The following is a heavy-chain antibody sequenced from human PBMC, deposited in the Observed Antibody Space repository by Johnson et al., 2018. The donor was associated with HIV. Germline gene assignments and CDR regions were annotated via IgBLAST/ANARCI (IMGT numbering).Heavy chain of an antibody. J-gene: IGHJ3*02. Sequence: VESGGGLVQPGGSLRLSCAASGFTFSNYALHWVRQAPGKGLEWVAVISYDGSNKYYADSVKGRFTISRDNSKNTVFLQMNSLRPEDTAMYYCAAYYDFWSGSYTSGFDIWGQGTVVTVSS. D-gene: IGHD3-3*01. V-gene: IGHV3-30*04. CDR2: ISYDGSNK. CDR1: GFTFSNYA. CDR3: AAYYDFWSGSYTSGFDI.